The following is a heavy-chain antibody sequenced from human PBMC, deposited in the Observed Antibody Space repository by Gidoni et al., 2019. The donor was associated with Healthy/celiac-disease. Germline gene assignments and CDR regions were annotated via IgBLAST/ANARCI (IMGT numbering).Heavy chain of an antibody. Sequence: QVQLVESGGGVVQPGRSPGPSCAASGFTFSSYAMHWVRQAPGKGLEWVAVISYDGSNKYYADSVKGRFTISRVNSKNTLYLQMNSLRAEDTAVYYCASEGYSYGYDNWFDPWGQGTLVTVSS. D-gene: IGHD5-18*01. J-gene: IGHJ5*02. CDR2: ISYDGSNK. CDR3: ASEGYSYGYDNWFDP. CDR1: GFTFSSYA. V-gene: IGHV3-30-3*01.